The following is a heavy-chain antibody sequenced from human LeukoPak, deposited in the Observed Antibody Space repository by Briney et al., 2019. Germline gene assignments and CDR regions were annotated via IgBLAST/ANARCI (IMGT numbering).Heavy chain of an antibody. CDR3: ALSVNTGLDY. J-gene: IGHJ4*02. CDR2: IYPGDSDT. D-gene: IGHD5-18*01. V-gene: IGHV5-51*01. Sequence: GESLKISCKGSGYSFTSYWIGWVRQMPGKGLECMGIIYPGDSDTRYSSSFQGQVTISAEKTISPAYLQWSSLNGSETTKYSCALSVNTGLDYWGQGILVTVSS. CDR1: GYSFTSYW.